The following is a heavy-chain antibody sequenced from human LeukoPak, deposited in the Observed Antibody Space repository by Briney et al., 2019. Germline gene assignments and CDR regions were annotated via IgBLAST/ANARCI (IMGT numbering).Heavy chain of an antibody. Sequence: SQTLSLXCTVSGGSISSGDYYWSWIRQPPGKGLEWIGYIYYSGITYYNPSLKSRVTISVDTSKNQFSLKLSSVTAADTAVYYCAREGGIAAELDYWGQGTLVTVSS. D-gene: IGHD6-13*01. J-gene: IGHJ4*02. CDR2: IYYSGIT. CDR3: AREGGIAAELDY. CDR1: GGSISSGDYY. V-gene: IGHV4-30-4*08.